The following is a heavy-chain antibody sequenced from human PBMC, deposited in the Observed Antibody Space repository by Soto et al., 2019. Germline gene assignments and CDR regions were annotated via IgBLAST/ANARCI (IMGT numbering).Heavy chain of an antibody. J-gene: IGHJ4*02. Sequence: QVQLVESGGGVVQPGRSLRLSCAASGFTFSSYGMHWVRQAPGKGLEWVAVVWFDGSNTYYADSVKGRFTISRDNSKNTLWLQMNRLRAEDTAVYYCARAPQYSSGCDYWGQGTLVTVSS. V-gene: IGHV3-33*01. CDR1: GFTFSSYG. CDR3: ARAPQYSSGCDY. D-gene: IGHD6-19*01. CDR2: VWFDGSNT.